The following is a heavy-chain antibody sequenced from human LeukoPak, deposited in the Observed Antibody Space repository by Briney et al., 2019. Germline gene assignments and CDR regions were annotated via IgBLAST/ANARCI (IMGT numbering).Heavy chain of an antibody. D-gene: IGHD5-18*01. CDR2: IYTSGST. CDR3: RGYNLDYYYYYYMDV. Sequence: PSETLSLTCTVSGGSISSYYWSWIRQPPGKGLEWIGYIYTSGSTNYNPSLKSRVTISVDTSKNQFSLKLSSVTAADTAVYYCRGYNLDYYYYYYMDVWGKGTTVTVSS. V-gene: IGHV4-4*09. J-gene: IGHJ6*03. CDR1: GGSISSYY.